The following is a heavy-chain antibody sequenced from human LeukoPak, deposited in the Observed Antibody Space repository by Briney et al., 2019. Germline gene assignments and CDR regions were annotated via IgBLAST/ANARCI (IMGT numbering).Heavy chain of an antibody. Sequence: PSQTLSLTCTVSGGSISSGGYYWGWIRQPPGKGLEWIGYIYHSGSTYDSPSLKSRVTISVDRSKNQFSLQLSSVTAADTAVYYCARAEGELRVDAFDIWGQGTMVTVSS. CDR1: GGSISSGGYY. D-gene: IGHD1-7*01. CDR2: IYHSGST. J-gene: IGHJ3*02. CDR3: ARAEGELRVDAFDI. V-gene: IGHV4-30-2*01.